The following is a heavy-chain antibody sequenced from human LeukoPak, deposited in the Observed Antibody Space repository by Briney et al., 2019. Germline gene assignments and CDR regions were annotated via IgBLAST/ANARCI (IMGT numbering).Heavy chain of an antibody. D-gene: IGHD3-22*01. CDR2: IYTSGST. J-gene: IGHJ4*02. CDR1: GGSFSSYY. V-gene: IGHV4-4*07. CDR3: AREGPITMIVVVRAFDY. Sequence: SETLSLTCAVYGGSFSSYYWSWIRQPAGKGLEWIGRIYTSGSTNYNPSLKSRVTMSVDTSKNQFSLKLSSVTAADTAVYYCAREGPITMIVVVRAFDYWGQGTLVTVSS.